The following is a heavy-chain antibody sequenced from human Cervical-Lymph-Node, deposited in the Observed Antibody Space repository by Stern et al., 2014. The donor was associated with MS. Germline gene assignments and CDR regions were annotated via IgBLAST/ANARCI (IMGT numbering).Heavy chain of an antibody. J-gene: IGHJ4*02. V-gene: IGHV1-2*04. CDR3: ARGYPFFDN. CDR1: GYPFTGFF. Sequence: QVQLVESGAEVKKPGASVKVSCTASGYPFTGFFLHWVRQAPGQGLEWVGWINPNTGVTKSAQKFQGWVTLTRDTSINTVYMELNRLKSDDTAGFYCARGYPFFDNWGQGTLVTVSS. CDR2: INPNTGVT. D-gene: IGHD2-15*01.